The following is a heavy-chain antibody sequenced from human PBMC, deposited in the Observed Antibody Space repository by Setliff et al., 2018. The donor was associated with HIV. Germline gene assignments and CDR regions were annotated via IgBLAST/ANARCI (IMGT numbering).Heavy chain of an antibody. V-gene: IGHV1-2*06. Sequence: ASVKVSCKTSGYTFTGYYIHWVRQVPGQGLEWMGRINPNTGGTDYAQKFQGRVTMTGDTSISTAYMELSRLRSDDTAVYYCARDFTYDYDSSGPGWGQGTQVTVSS. D-gene: IGHD3-22*01. J-gene: IGHJ4*02. CDR3: ARDFTYDYDSSGPG. CDR2: INPNTGGT. CDR1: GYTFTGYY.